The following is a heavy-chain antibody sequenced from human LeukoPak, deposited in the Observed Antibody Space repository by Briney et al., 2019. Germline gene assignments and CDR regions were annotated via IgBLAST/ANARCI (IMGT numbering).Heavy chain of an antibody. CDR3: ARDKGFRYYDSSGYNKAAYYMDV. CDR1: GYTFTGYY. CDR2: INPNSGGT. Sequence: ASVKVSCKASGYTFTGYYMHWVRQAPGQGLEWMGWINPNSGGTNYAQKFQGRVTMTRDTSISTAYMELSRLRSDDTAVYYCARDKGFRYYDSSGYNKAAYYMDVWGKGTTVTISS. J-gene: IGHJ6*03. V-gene: IGHV1-2*02. D-gene: IGHD3-22*01.